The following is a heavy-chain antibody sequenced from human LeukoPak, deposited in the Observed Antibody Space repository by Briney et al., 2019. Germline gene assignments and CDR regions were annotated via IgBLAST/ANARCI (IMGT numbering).Heavy chain of an antibody. Sequence: PSETLSLTCAVYGGSFSGYYWSWIRQPPGKGLEWIGEINHSGSTNYNPSLKSRVTISVDTSKNQFSLKLSSVTAADTAVYYCARGDYYDSSGYYYTGKGWFDPWGQGTLVTVSS. CDR1: GGSFSGYY. V-gene: IGHV4-34*01. CDR2: INHSGST. D-gene: IGHD3-22*01. J-gene: IGHJ5*02. CDR3: ARGDYYDSSGYYYTGKGWFDP.